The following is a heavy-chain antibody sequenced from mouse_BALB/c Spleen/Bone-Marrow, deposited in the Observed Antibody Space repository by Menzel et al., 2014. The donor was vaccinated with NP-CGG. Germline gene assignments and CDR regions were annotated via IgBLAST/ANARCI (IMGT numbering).Heavy chain of an antibody. CDR1: GFDFSRYW. CDR2: INPDSSTI. D-gene: IGHD1-1*01. Sequence: EVKVEESGGGLVQPGGSLKLSCAASGFDFSRYWMSWVRQAPGKGLEWIGEINPDSSTINYTPSLKDKFIISRGNAKNTLYLQMSKVRSEDTALYYCERLSYYGRFAYWGQGTLVTVSA. V-gene: IGHV4-1*02. J-gene: IGHJ3*01. CDR3: ERLSYYGRFAY.